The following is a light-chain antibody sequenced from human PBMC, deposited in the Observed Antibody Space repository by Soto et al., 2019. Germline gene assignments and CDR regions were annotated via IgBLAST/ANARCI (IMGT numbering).Light chain of an antibody. Sequence: DIQTNQTPSTLSASLGVGVTITCRASQSISSWLAWYQQKPGKAPKLLIYDASSLESGVPSRFSGSGSGTEFTLTISSLQPDDFATYYCQQYNSYSITFGQGRRLEIK. CDR2: DAS. J-gene: IGKJ5*01. CDR1: QSISSW. CDR3: QQYNSYSIT. V-gene: IGKV1-5*01.